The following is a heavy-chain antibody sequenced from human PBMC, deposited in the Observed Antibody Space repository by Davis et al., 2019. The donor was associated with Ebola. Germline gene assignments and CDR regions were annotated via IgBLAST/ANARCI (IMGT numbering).Heavy chain of an antibody. CDR2: MNPNSGNT. CDR1: GYTFPNYD. J-gene: IGHJ4*02. CDR3: ARAQTYYSDGTGYYYHQYFFDY. V-gene: IGHV1-8*01. D-gene: IGHD3-22*01. Sequence: ASVKVSCKASGYTFPNYDINWVRQAPGQGLEWIGLMNPNSGNTEFAQKFQGRVTITRNTSINTAYMELRSLRSEDTAVYYCARAQTYYSDGTGYYYHQYFFDYWGQGTQVSVSS.